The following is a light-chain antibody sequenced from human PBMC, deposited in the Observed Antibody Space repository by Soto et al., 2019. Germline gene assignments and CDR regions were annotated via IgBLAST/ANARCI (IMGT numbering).Light chain of an antibody. CDR3: QQNCSPFVT. J-gene: IGKJ4*01. V-gene: IGKV1-39*01. CDR2: SAS. Sequence: DIQMTQSPPSLSASVGHRVTITCRASETTTDFLNWYQLKPCKAPKLLLYSASNLQPGVPSRFSGSGYGTDFTLTLSALQHEDSATYYCQQNCSPFVTFGAGTKVEV. CDR1: ETTTDF.